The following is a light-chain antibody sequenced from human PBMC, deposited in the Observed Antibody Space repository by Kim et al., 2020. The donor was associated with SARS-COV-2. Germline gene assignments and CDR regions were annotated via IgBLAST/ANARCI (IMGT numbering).Light chain of an antibody. CDR2: DVS. Sequence: QSALTQPASVSGSPGQSITISCTGTSSDVGVYNYVSWYQQHPGKVPKLMIYDVSKRPSGVSNRFSGSKSGNTASLTISGLQAEDEADYYCNSYTSSRTYVFGTGTKVTVL. J-gene: IGLJ1*01. CDR3: NSYTSSRTYV. V-gene: IGLV2-14*01. CDR1: SSDVGVYNY.